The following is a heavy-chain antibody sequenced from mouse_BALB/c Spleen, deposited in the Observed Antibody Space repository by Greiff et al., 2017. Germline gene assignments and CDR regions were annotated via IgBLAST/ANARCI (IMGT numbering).Heavy chain of an antibody. D-gene: IGHD1-2*01. CDR3: ARSITTATAMDY. CDR1: GFNIKDTY. Sequence: EVQLQQSGAELVKPGASVKLSCTASGFNIKDTYMHWVKQRPEQGLEWIGRIDPANGNTKYDPKFQGKATITADTTSNTAYLQLSSLTSEDTAVYYCARSITTATAMDYWGQGTSVTVSS. CDR2: IDPANGNT. J-gene: IGHJ4*01. V-gene: IGHV14-3*02.